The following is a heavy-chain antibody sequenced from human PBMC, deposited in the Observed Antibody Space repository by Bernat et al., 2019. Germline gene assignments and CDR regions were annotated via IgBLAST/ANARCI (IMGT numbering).Heavy chain of an antibody. J-gene: IGHJ3*02. D-gene: IGHD3-10*01. CDR2: ISSSSSYT. CDR1: GFTFSDYY. CDR3: ARTGITMVRGVTNDAFDI. Sequence: QVQLVESGGGLVKPGGSLRLSCAASGFTFSDYYMSWIRQAPGKGLECVSYISSSSSYTNYADSVKGRFTISRDNAKNSLYLQMNSLRAEDTAVYYCARTGITMVRGVTNDAFDIWGQGTMVTVSS. V-gene: IGHV3-11*05.